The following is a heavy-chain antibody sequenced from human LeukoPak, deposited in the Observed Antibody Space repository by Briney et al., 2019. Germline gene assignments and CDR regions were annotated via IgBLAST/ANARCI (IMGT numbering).Heavy chain of an antibody. Sequence: QPGRSLRLSCATSGFTFSNFAIHWVRQAPGKGLEWVVAISYDGSNKYFADSVKGRFTISRDNSGNTLYLQMNSLRAEDTAVYYCARESGYSGYDFPFDYWGQGTLVTVSS. CDR3: ARESGYSGYDFPFDY. J-gene: IGHJ4*02. CDR2: ISYDGSNK. V-gene: IGHV3-30*04. CDR1: GFTFSNFA. D-gene: IGHD5-12*01.